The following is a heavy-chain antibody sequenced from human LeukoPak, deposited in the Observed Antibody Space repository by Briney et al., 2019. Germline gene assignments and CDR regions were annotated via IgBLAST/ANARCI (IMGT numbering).Heavy chain of an antibody. CDR1: GGSISSYY. D-gene: IGHD6-13*01. J-gene: IGHJ5*02. CDR3: ARHVAAAGPKWFDP. CDR2: IYTSGST. Sequence: SETLSLTCTVSGGSISSYYWSWIRQPAGKGLEWIGRIYTSGSTNYNPSLKSRVTMSVDTSKNQFSLKLSSVTAADTAVYYCARHVAAAGPKWFDPWGQGTLVTVSS. V-gene: IGHV4-4*07.